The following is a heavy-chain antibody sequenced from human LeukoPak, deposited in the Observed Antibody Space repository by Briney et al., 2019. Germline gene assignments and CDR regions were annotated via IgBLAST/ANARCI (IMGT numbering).Heavy chain of an antibody. J-gene: IGHJ4*02. CDR2: IIPIFGTA. CDR3: ARALATVTTYGNYFDY. Sequence: SVKVSCKASSDIFTNCGVSWVRQAPGQGLEWMGGIIPIFGTANYAQKFQGRVTITADKSTSTAYMELSSLRSEDTAVYYCARALATVTTYGNYFDYWGQGTLVTVSS. CDR1: SDIFTNCG. V-gene: IGHV1-69*06. D-gene: IGHD4-11*01.